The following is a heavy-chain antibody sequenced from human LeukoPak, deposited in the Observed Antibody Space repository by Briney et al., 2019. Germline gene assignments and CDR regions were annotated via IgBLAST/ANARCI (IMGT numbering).Heavy chain of an antibody. V-gene: IGHV5-51*01. CDR2: IYPGDSDT. D-gene: IGHD3-22*01. Sequence: GESLQISCKGSGYSFTSYWIGWVRQMPGKGLEWMGIIYPGDSDTRYSPSFQGQVTISADKSISTAYLQWSSLKASDTAMYYCARQVHDSSGYPNWFDPWGQGTLVTVSS. J-gene: IGHJ5*02. CDR1: GYSFTSYW. CDR3: ARQVHDSSGYPNWFDP.